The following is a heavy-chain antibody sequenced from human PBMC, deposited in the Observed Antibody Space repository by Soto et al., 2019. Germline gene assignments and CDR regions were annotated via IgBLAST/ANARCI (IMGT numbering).Heavy chain of an antibody. CDR1: GFSFGSYA. CDR2: ISGSDGKT. J-gene: IGHJ4*02. D-gene: IGHD3-3*01. CDR3: ARWSYLDY. Sequence: PVGSLVLSGAASGFSFGSYALSWVRQAPGKGLEWVSTISGSDGKTFYADSVKGRFSISRDTSQNTLYLQMNSLRADDTAIYYCARWSYLDYWGQGTRVTVSS. V-gene: IGHV3-23*01.